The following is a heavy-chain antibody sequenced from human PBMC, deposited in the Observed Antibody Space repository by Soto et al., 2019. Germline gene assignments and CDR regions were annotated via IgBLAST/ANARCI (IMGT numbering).Heavy chain of an antibody. CDR3: ARDWGRDGCFDY. J-gene: IGHJ4*02. Sequence: QVQLQESGPGLVKPSQTLSLICTVSGGSISSGGYYWSWIRQPPGKGLEWIGYIYYSGSTYYNPSLKSRVTISVDTSKNQFSLKLTSVTAADTAVYYCARDWGRDGCFDYWGQGTLVTVSS. CDR1: GGSISSGGYY. D-gene: IGHD3-16*01. CDR2: IYYSGST. V-gene: IGHV4-31*03.